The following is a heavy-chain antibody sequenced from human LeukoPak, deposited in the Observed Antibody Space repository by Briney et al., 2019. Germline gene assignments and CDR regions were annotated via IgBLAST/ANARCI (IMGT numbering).Heavy chain of an antibody. CDR3: ARAAYSGSYHSDY. Sequence: TSETLSLTRTVSGGSVNSGSYYWNWIRQPPGKGLEWIGYIYYSGSTNYNPSLKSRVTISVDTSKNQFSLKLSSVTAADTAVYYCARAAYSGSYHSDYWGQGTLVTVSS. CDR1: GGSVNSGSYY. V-gene: IGHV4-61*01. J-gene: IGHJ4*02. CDR2: IYYSGST. D-gene: IGHD1-26*01.